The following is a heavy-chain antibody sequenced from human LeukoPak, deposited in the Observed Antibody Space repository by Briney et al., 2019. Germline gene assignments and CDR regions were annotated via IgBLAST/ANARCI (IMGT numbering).Heavy chain of an antibody. J-gene: IGHJ4*02. CDR1: GYTFINNW. Sequence: GESLKISCKASGYTFINNWIGWVRQRPGKGLEWMGIIFPGDSDTGYSPSFQGQVTISADKSNSTAYLHWSSLKASDPAMYYCVRRASYSSRWSHYFDSWGQGTLVTVSS. CDR3: VRRASYSSRWSHYFDS. D-gene: IGHD6-13*01. V-gene: IGHV5-51*01. CDR2: IFPGDSDT.